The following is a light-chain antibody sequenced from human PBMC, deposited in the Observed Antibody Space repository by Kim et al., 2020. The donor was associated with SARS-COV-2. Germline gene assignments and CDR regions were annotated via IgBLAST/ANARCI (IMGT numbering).Light chain of an antibody. CDR2: LGS. CDR1: QSLLHSNGYNY. J-gene: IGKJ2*01. Sequence: DIVMTQSPLSLPVTPGEPASISCRSSQSLLHSNGYNYLDWYLQKPGQSPQLLISLGSNRASGVPDRFSGSGSGTDFTLQISRVEAEDAGVYYCMQALQSPDTFGQGTKLEI. CDR3: MQALQSPDT. V-gene: IGKV2-28*01.